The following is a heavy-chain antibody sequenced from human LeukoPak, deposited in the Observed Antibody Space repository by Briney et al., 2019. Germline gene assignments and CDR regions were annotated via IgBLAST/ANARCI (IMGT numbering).Heavy chain of an antibody. V-gene: IGHV1-46*01. Sequence: ASVKVSCTASGYTFTSYYMHWVRQAPGQGLEWMGIINPSGGSTSYAQKFQGRVTMTRDTSTSTVYMELSSLRSEDTAVYYCARAAWELLQFDYWGQGTLVTVSS. CDR1: GYTFTSYY. D-gene: IGHD1-26*01. CDR3: ARAAWELLQFDY. J-gene: IGHJ4*02. CDR2: INPSGGST.